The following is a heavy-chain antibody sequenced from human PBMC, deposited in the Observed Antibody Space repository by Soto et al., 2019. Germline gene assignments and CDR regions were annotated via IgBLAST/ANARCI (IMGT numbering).Heavy chain of an antibody. Sequence: GGSLRLSCTASGFTFGDYAMSWVRQAPGKGLEWVGFIRSKAYGGTTEYAASVKGRFTISRDDSKSIAYLQMNSLKTEDTAVYYCTRVNYSNYGIWAYYYYGVDVWGQGTTVTVSS. CDR3: TRVNYSNYGIWAYYYYGVDV. J-gene: IGHJ6*02. D-gene: IGHD4-4*01. CDR2: IRSKAYGGTT. CDR1: GFTFGDYA. V-gene: IGHV3-49*04.